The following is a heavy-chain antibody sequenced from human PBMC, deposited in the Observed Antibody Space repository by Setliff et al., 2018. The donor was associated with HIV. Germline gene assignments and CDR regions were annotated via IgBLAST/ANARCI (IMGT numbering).Heavy chain of an antibody. CDR2: VKPVFGTP. CDR3: AKTPLLYDSDNYV. V-gene: IGHV1-69*13. J-gene: IGHJ4*02. Sequence: ASVKVSCKASGGSFNDYVISWVRQAPGQGLEWMGGVKPVFGTPTYAQKFQGRVTITADESTSTAYMELSSLRSEDTAVYYCAKTPLLYDSDNYVWGQGTLVTVSS. CDR1: GGSFNDYV. D-gene: IGHD3-10*02.